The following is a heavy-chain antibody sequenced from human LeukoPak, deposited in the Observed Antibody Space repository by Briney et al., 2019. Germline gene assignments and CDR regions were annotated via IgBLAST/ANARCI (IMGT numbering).Heavy chain of an antibody. Sequence: WASVKVSCKASGYTFTSYYMHWVRQAPGQGLEWMGWINPNSGGTNYAQKFQGRVTMTRDTSISTAYMELSRLRSDDTAVYYCARLGGNCGGDCSKWFDPWGQGTLVTVSS. CDR2: INPNSGGT. J-gene: IGHJ5*02. CDR3: ARLGGNCGGDCSKWFDP. V-gene: IGHV1-2*02. CDR1: GYTFTSYY. D-gene: IGHD2-21*02.